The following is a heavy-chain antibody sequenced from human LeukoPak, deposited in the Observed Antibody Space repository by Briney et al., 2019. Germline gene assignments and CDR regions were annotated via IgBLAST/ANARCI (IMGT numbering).Heavy chain of an antibody. CDR2: SSNSGSST. V-gene: IGHV3-23*01. D-gene: IGHD6-19*01. Sequence: ASVKVSCKDSGGTFSSYAISWVRHAPGKGLEWVSISSNSGSSTHYAGSVKGRFTISRDNSKDTLYLQMSSLRVEDTAVYYCADSLATGWYVYEYWGQGTLVTVSS. J-gene: IGHJ4*02. CDR1: GGTFSSYA. CDR3: ADSLATGWYVYEY.